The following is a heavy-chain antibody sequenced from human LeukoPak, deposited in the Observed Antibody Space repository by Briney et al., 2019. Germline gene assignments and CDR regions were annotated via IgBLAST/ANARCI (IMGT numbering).Heavy chain of an antibody. D-gene: IGHD1-26*01. Sequence: ASVKVSCKASGGTFSSYAISWVRQAPGQGLEWMGGIIPIFGTANYAQKFQGRVTITADESTSTAYMELSSLRSEDTAVYSCARTYLVGYFDYWGQGTLVTVSS. CDR2: IIPIFGTA. CDR1: GGTFSSYA. J-gene: IGHJ4*02. CDR3: ARTYLVGYFDY. V-gene: IGHV1-69*13.